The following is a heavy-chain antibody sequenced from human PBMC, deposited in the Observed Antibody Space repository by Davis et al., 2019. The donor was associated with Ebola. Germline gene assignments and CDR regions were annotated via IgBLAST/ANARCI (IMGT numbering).Heavy chain of an antibody. CDR3: ARERFGPWDY. CDR2: YYYTGST. Sequence: SETLSLTCAVSGGFVSSGGYSWSWIRQPPGKGPEWIGYYYYTGSTYYNPSLKSRVTISVDPSKNQFSLKLSSVTAADTAVYYCARERFGPWDYWGQGTLVTVSS. V-gene: IGHV4-30-4*07. J-gene: IGHJ4*02. D-gene: IGHD3-3*01. CDR1: GGFVSSGGYS.